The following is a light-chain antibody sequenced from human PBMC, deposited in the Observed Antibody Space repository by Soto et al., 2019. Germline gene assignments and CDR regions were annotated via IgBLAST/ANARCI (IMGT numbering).Light chain of an antibody. V-gene: IGLV1-51*01. Sequence: QSVLTQPPSVSAAPGQTVTISCSGSSSNVQNNYVSWHQQLPGAAPKLLIYGNNKRPSGVPDRFSGSKSGNTASLTVSGLQAEDEADYYCSSFAGSNNFPYVFGSGTKLTVL. J-gene: IGLJ1*01. CDR3: SSFAGSNNFPYV. CDR2: GNN. CDR1: SSNVQNNY.